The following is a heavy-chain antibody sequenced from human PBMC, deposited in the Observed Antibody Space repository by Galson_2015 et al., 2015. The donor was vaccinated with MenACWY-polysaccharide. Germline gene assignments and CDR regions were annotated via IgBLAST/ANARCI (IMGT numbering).Heavy chain of an antibody. CDR1: GFSFSTYW. Sequence: SLRLSCAASGFSFSTYWMHWARHAPGTGLVWVSRINADGSATGYADSVRGRFTISRDNAKNTLNLEMNSLRAEDTAVYYCTKAGAKYCSGSSCNFNWFDPWGQGTLVTVSS. V-gene: IGHV3-74*01. D-gene: IGHD2-15*01. CDR2: INADGSAT. J-gene: IGHJ5*02. CDR3: TKAGAKYCSGSSCNFNWFDP.